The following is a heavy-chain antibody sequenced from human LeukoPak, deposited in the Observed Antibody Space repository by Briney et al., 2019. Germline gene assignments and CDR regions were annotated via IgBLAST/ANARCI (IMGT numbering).Heavy chain of an antibody. Sequence: GGSLRLSCAASGFTFSSYGMHWVRQAPGKGLEWVSAISGAADRTYYVGSVKGRFTVSRDNSKNMVYLQMSGLRTEDTAVYYCANSRGYGSGNLWGQGTLVTVSS. CDR3: ANSRGYGSGNL. V-gene: IGHV3-23*01. D-gene: IGHD3-10*01. CDR2: ISGAADRT. CDR1: GFTFSSYG. J-gene: IGHJ5*02.